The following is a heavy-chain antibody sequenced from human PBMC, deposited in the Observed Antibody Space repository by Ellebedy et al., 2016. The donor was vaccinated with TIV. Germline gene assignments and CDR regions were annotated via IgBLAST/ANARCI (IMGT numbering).Heavy chain of an antibody. J-gene: IGHJ4*02. CDR3: ARVHDDEDGFDY. V-gene: IGHV4-59*08. CDR2: FYYSGST. D-gene: IGHD1-1*01. CDR1: GGSISSYY. Sequence: MPSDTLSLTCTVLGGSISSYYWSWIRKPQGKGLEWFGYFYYSGSTNYNPSLKSRVTISVDTPKNQYSLKLSSETAADTAVFYCARVHDDEDGFDYWGQGTLVTVSS.